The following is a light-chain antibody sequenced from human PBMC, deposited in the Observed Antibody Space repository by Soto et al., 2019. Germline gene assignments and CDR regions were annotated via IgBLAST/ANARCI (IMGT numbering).Light chain of an antibody. J-gene: IGKJ1*01. V-gene: IGKV1-39*01. CDR2: AAS. Sequence: DIEMTQSPSSLSASVGETITITCRASQSISSSLNWFQHSPGQPPKLLLFAASNLHAGVPPRFSGSGSGTSFSLTIRSLQPEDFATYYCQQSFNLPLTFGPGTKVDIK. CDR1: QSISSS. CDR3: QQSFNLPLT.